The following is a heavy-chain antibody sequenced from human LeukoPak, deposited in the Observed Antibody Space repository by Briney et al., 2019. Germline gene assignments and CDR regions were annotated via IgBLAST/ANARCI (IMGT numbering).Heavy chain of an antibody. CDR3: TTELDIRPNHY. V-gene: IGHV3-15*01. Sequence: GGSLRLSCAASGLTFSNAWMSWVRQAQGKGLEWVGCIKRKSDGGTTDYAAHVKGRFTISRDDSKNTLYLQMNSLKSEDTAVYYCTTELDIRPNHYWGQGTLVTVSS. J-gene: IGHJ4*02. CDR2: IKRKSDGGTT. CDR1: GLTFSNAW. D-gene: IGHD3-22*01.